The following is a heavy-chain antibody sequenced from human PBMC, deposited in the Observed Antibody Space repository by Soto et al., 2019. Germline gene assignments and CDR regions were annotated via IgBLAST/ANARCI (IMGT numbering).Heavy chain of an antibody. CDR1: GYPVTAYY. J-gene: IGHJ3*02. Sequence: QLHLVQSGAVVKKPGASVTVSCSASGYPVTAYYMHWVRQAPGRGLEWMGGINPATGAAKYTQTFQGRVTSTRDPCTSSVFMELRGLTSGDTAVFYCARGGGVGVAGSAAFDMWGQGTLVTVSS. CDR2: INPATGAA. CDR3: ARGGGVGVAGSAAFDM. V-gene: IGHV1-2*01. D-gene: IGHD3-3*01.